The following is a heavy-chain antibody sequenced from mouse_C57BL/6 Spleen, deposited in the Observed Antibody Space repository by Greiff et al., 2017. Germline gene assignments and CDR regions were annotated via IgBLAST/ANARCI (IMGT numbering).Heavy chain of an antibody. Sequence: VQLQPSGAELVRPGASVTLSCTASGFNIKDYYMPWVKQRPEQGLEWIGRIDPEDGDTEYAPKLPGTATMTAYTSSNTAYLQLSILTSEDTAVYYCTHHWTGYFDYWGQGTTLTVSS. CDR1: GFNIKDYY. V-gene: IGHV14-1*01. CDR2: IDPEDGDT. D-gene: IGHD4-1*01. J-gene: IGHJ2*01. CDR3: THHWTGYFDY.